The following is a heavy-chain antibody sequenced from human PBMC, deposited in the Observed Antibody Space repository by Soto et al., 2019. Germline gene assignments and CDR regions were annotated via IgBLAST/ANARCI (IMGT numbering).Heavy chain of an antibody. CDR2: MNPNSGNT. D-gene: IGHD3-22*01. CDR3: AISGNGRHYYYYDRVAP. J-gene: IGHJ4*02. Sequence: QVQLVQSGAEVKKPGASVKVSCKASGYTFTSYDINWVRQATGQGLEWMGWMNPNSGNTGYAQKFQGRVTMTRNTSISTAYMELSSLRSEDTAVYYCAISGNGRHYYYYDRVAPWGQGNLVTVSS. CDR1: GYTFTSYD. V-gene: IGHV1-8*01.